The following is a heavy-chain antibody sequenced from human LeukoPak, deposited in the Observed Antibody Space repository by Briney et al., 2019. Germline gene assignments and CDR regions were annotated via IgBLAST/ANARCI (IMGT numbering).Heavy chain of an antibody. CDR3: ARGVTMIVVVIHDWYFDL. D-gene: IGHD3-22*01. CDR1: GGSISSSSYY. V-gene: IGHV4-39*01. J-gene: IGHJ2*01. CDR2: IYYSRST. Sequence: SETLSLTCTVSGGSISSSSYYWGWIRQPPGKGLEWIGSIYYSRSTYYNPSLKSRVTVSVDTSKNQFSLKLSSLTAADTAVYYCARGVTMIVVVIHDWYFDLWGRGTLVTVSS.